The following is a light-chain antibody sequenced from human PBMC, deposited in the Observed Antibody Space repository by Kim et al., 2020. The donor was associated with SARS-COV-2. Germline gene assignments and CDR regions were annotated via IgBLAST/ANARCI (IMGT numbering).Light chain of an antibody. CDR2: DAS. Sequence: SLSPGERATLPGRASQSVSSYLACYQQKPGQAPRLLIYDASNRATGIPARFSGSGSGTDFTLTISSLEPEDFAVYYCQQRSNWLTFGGGTKVDIK. V-gene: IGKV3-11*01. CDR3: QQRSNWLT. J-gene: IGKJ4*01. CDR1: QSVSSY.